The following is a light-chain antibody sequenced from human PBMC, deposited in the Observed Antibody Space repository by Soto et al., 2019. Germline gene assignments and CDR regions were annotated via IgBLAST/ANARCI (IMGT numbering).Light chain of an antibody. CDR1: SRDVGGYNY. Sequence: SALTQPASVSGSPGQSITISCTGTSRDVGGYNYVSWYQQHPGKAPKLMIYDVSNRPSGVSNRFSGSKSGNTASLTISGLQAVDEADYYCSSYTSSSIVVFGAGIQLTVL. CDR2: DVS. CDR3: SSYTSSSIVV. V-gene: IGLV2-14*01. J-gene: IGLJ2*01.